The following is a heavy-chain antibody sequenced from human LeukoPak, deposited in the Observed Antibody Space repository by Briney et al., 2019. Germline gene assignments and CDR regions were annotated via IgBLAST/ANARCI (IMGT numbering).Heavy chain of an antibody. V-gene: IGHV3-11*04. D-gene: IGHD6-13*01. CDR1: GFTFSDYF. CDR2: ISSSGSTI. J-gene: IGHJ6*03. CDR3: ARVHSSYLGYTYYYMDV. Sequence: PGGSLRLSCAASGFTFSDYFMTWIRQAPGKGLEWVSYISSSGSTIYYADSVKGRFTISRDNAKNSLYLQMNSLRAEDTAVYYCARVHSSYLGYTYYYMDVWGKGTTVTVSS.